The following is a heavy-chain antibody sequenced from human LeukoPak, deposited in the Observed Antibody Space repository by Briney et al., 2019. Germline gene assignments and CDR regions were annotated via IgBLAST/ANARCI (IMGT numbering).Heavy chain of an antibody. CDR3: ARENDQGFDY. CDR2: FGTRSTSI. D-gene: IGHD3-16*01. CDR1: GFTFSSYA. V-gene: IGHV3-21*01. J-gene: IGHJ4*02. Sequence: PGGSLRLSCAASGFTFSSYAMNWVRQAPGKGLGWVSSFGTRSTSIYYARSVTGRFIISRDIAKNSLYLQMNSLRAEDTAVYYCARENDQGFDYWGQGTLVTVSS.